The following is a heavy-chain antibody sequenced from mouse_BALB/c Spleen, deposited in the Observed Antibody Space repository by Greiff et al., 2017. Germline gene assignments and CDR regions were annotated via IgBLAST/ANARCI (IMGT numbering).Heavy chain of an antibody. D-gene: IGHD2-10*02. Sequence: VQLQESGAELAKPGASVKMSCKASGYTFTSYWMHWVKQRPGQGLEWIGYINPSTGYTEYNQKFKDKATLTADKSSSTAYMQLSSLTSEDSAVYYCARSKYGNYESYFDYWGQGTTLTVSS. J-gene: IGHJ2*01. CDR3: ARSKYGNYESYFDY. CDR2: INPSTGYT. CDR1: GYTFTSYW. V-gene: IGHV1-7*01.